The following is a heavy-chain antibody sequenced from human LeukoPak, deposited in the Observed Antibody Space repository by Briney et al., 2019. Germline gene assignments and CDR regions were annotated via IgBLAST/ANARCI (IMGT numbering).Heavy chain of an antibody. CDR3: ARLELGFYGMDV. CDR1: RFTFSDHY. V-gene: IGHV3-11*03. Sequence: PGGSLRLSCAASRFTFSDHYMSWIRQAPGKGLEWVSYISSSSSYTNYADSVKGRFTISRDNAKNSLYLQMNSLRAEDTAVYYCARLELGFYGMDVWGQGTTVTVSS. D-gene: IGHD6-6*01. J-gene: IGHJ6*02. CDR2: ISSSSSYT.